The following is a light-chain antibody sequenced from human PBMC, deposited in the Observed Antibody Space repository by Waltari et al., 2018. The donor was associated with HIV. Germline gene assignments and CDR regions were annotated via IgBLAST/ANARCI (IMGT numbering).Light chain of an antibody. Sequence: QSALTQPPSASGSPGQSVTISCTGTSSDVGGYNYVSWYQQHPGKAPKLMIYEVSKRPSGVPDRFSGSKSDNTASLTVSGLQAEDEADYYCSSYSYAGSNMAVFGGGTKLTVL. CDR2: EVS. V-gene: IGLV2-8*01. CDR3: SSYSYAGSNMAV. J-gene: IGLJ2*01. CDR1: SSDVGGYNY.